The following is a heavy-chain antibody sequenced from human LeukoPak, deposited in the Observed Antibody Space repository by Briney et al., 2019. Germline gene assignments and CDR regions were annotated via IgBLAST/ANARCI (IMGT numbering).Heavy chain of an antibody. D-gene: IGHD4-17*01. CDR1: GFTFDDYA. CDR2: ISWNSGSI. Sequence: QPGRSLRLSCAASGFTFDDYAMHWVRQAPGKGLEWVSGISWNSGSIAYADSVKGRFTISRDNAKNSLYLQMNSLRAEDTAIYYCTNPPTVTQTRFDPWGQGTLVTVSS. J-gene: IGHJ5*02. CDR3: TNPPTVTQTRFDP. V-gene: IGHV3-9*01.